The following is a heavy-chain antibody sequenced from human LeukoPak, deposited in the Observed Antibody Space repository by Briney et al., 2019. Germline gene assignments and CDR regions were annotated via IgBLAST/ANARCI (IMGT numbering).Heavy chain of an antibody. CDR3: ARDQGGAQLDY. CDR2: IWYDGSNK. Sequence: GRSLRLSCAASGFTFSSYGMHWVRQAPGKGLEWVAVIWYDGSNKYYADSVEGRFTISRDNSKNTLYLQMNSLRAEDTAVYYCARDQGGAQLDYWGQGTLVTVSS. V-gene: IGHV3-33*01. J-gene: IGHJ4*02. D-gene: IGHD1-26*01. CDR1: GFTFSSYG.